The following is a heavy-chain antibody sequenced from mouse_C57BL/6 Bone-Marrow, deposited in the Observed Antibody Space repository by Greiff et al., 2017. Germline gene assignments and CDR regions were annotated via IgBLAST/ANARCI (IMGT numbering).Heavy chain of an antibody. D-gene: IGHD3-3*01. V-gene: IGHV1-64*01. Sequence: QVQLQQSGAELVKPGASVKLSCKASGYTFTSYWMHWVKQRPGQGLEWIGMIHPNSGSTNYNEKFKSKATLTVDKSSSTAYMQLSSLTSEDSAVYYCARPGTLYYFDYWGQRTTLTVSS. CDR1: GYTFTSYW. CDR3: ARPGTLYYFDY. CDR2: IHPNSGST. J-gene: IGHJ2*01.